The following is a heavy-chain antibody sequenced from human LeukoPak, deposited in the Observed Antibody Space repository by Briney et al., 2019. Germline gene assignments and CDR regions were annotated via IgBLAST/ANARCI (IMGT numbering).Heavy chain of an antibody. CDR1: GCSLSSYY. D-gene: IGHD6-19*01. J-gene: IGHJ6*04. Sequence: SVTLSLTCTVSGCSLSSYYWRWIRQPPGKGLEWIGCIYYSGSNNHNPSLPSRFTISVDTSYNQFALKLSSVTAADKDVYYCASVVSGFRTNARTKYSSGWYGYYYYGMDVCGKGTTVTVSS. CDR2: IYYSGSN. CDR3: ASVVSGFRTNARTKYSSGWYGYYYYGMDV. V-gene: IGHV4-59*01.